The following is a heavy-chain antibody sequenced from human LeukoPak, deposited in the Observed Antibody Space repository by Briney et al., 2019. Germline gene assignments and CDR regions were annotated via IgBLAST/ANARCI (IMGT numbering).Heavy chain of an antibody. D-gene: IGHD3-22*01. J-gene: IGHJ4*02. CDR1: GGSISSGSYY. V-gene: IGHV4-61*02. CDR2: IYTSGST. CDR3: AGGSSGYQANFDY. Sequence: PSETLSLTCTVSGGSISSGSYYWSWIRQPAGKGLEWIGRIYTSGSTNYNPSLKSRVTISVDTSKNQFSLKLSSVTAADTAVYYCAGGSSGYQANFDYWGQGTLVTVSS.